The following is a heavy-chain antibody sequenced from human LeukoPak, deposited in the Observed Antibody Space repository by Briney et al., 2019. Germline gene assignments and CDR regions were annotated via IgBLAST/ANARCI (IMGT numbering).Heavy chain of an antibody. Sequence: PSETLSLTCAVYGGSFSGYYWSWIRQPPGKGLEWIGEINHSGSTYYNPSLKSRVTISVDTSKNQFSLKLSSVTAADTAVYYCARRAEYDFWSGYLLDAFDIWGQGTMVTVSS. J-gene: IGHJ3*02. CDR3: ARRAEYDFWSGYLLDAFDI. CDR2: INHSGST. D-gene: IGHD3-3*01. V-gene: IGHV4-34*01. CDR1: GGSFSGYY.